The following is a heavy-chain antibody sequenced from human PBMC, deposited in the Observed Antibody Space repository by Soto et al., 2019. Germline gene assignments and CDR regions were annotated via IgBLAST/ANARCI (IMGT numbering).Heavy chain of an antibody. V-gene: IGHV4-4*02. CDR2: IYHSGST. Sequence: QVQLQESGPGLGKPSGTLSLTCAVSGGSISSSNWWSWVRQPPVKGLEWIGEIYHSGSTNYDPSLRSRITISVDKSENRFSLKLSSVTAADTAVYVGASIIPAGGDWDYWGQGTLVTVSS. CDR3: ASIIPAGGDWDY. CDR1: GGSISSSNW. J-gene: IGHJ4*02. D-gene: IGHD2-21*02.